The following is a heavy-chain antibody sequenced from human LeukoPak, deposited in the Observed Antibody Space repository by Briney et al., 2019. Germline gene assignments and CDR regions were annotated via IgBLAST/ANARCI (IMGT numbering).Heavy chain of an antibody. CDR3: AKPHSYDSSGYYYRGADY. CDR1: GFTFSSYS. D-gene: IGHD3-22*01. J-gene: IGHJ4*02. V-gene: IGHV3-23*01. CDR2: ISGSGGGT. Sequence: GGSLRLSCAASGFTFSSYSMNWVRQAPGKGLEWVSAISGSGGGTYYADSVKGRFTISRDNSKNTLYLQMNSLRAEDTAVYYCAKPHSYDSSGYYYRGADYWGQGTLVTVSS.